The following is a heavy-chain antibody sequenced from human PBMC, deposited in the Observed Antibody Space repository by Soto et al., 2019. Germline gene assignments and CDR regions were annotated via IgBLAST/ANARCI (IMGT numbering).Heavy chain of an antibody. CDR2: ISYDGSNK. CDR1: GFTFISYA. Sequence: GGSLSLSCGAYGFTFISYAMHWVRQAPGKGLEWVAVISYDGSNKYYADSVKGRFTISRDNSKNTLYLQMNSLRAEDTAVYYCARALHSSSYYYYGMDVWGQGTTVTVSS. V-gene: IGHV3-30-3*01. CDR3: ARALHSSSYYYYGMDV. D-gene: IGHD6-13*01. J-gene: IGHJ6*02.